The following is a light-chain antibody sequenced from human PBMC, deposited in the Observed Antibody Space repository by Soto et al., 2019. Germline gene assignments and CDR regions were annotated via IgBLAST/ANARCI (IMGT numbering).Light chain of an antibody. V-gene: IGKV1-9*01. CDR3: QQVESYPST. CDR2: AAS. J-gene: IGKJ4*01. Sequence: IQLTQTPSSLSASVGDRVTITCRASQGISSFLAWYQQKPGKAPKLLIYAASSLQSGVPSRFSGSGFGTDFTLTITSLHPEDCATYYCQQVESYPSTFGGGTKVEMK. CDR1: QGISSF.